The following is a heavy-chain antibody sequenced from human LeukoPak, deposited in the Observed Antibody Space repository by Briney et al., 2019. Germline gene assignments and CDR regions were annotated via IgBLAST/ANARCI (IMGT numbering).Heavy chain of an antibody. J-gene: IGHJ6*02. CDR1: GGSTNTYS. D-gene: IGHD2-2*01. Sequence: SETLSLTCTVSGGSTNTYSWNWIRQPPGKGLEWIGYIYKSGSINYNPSLKSRVTISVDTSKNQFSLKLSSVTAADTAVYYCARALTQDIVVVPAAPVYGMDVWGQGTTVTVSS. CDR3: ARALTQDIVVVPAAPVYGMDV. V-gene: IGHV4-59*12. CDR2: IYKSGSI.